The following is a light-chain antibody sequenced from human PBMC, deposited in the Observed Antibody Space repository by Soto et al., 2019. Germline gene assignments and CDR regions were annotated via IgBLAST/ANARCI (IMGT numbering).Light chain of an antibody. V-gene: IGKV1-5*03. J-gene: IGKJ1*01. Sequence: DIQMTQSPSTLSASVGDRVTITCRASQSISSYLAWYQQKPGKAPKLLIYKASNLESGVPSRFSGSGSGTEFTLPISSLQPDDFATYYCQQYNTYATVGQGTKVEIK. CDR3: QQYNTYAT. CDR2: KAS. CDR1: QSISSY.